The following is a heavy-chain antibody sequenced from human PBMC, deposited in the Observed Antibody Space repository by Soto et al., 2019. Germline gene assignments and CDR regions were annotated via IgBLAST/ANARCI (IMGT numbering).Heavy chain of an antibody. CDR2: ISGSGGST. D-gene: IGHD3-9*01. V-gene: IGHV3-23*01. CDR1: GFTFSSYA. CDR3: AKNVWGITIFGGMDV. J-gene: IGHJ6*02. Sequence: EVQLLESGGGLVQPGGSLRLSCAASGFTFSSYAMSWVRQAPGKGLEWVSAISGSGGSTYYADSVKGRFTISRDNSKNTLYLQMNRLRDEDTDVYYCAKNVWGITIFGGMDVWGQGTTVTVSS.